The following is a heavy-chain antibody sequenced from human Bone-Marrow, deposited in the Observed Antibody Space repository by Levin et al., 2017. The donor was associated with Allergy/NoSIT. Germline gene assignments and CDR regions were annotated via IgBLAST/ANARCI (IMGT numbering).Heavy chain of an antibody. D-gene: IGHD6-19*01. J-gene: IGHJ4*01. CDR3: ARGSGWYWSCYFDD. CDR1: GFTVSTSY. CDR2: IYSDGRT. Sequence: PGESLKISCAASGFTVSTSYMNWVRQAPGKELEWVSVIYSDGRTYYADSVKDRFTISRDNSENTLYLQMNSLRAEDTAIYYCARGSGWYWSCYFDDWGQGTLVTVSS. V-gene: IGHV3-66*01.